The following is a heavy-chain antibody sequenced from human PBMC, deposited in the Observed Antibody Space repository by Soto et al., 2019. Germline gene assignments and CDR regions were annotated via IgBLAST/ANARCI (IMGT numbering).Heavy chain of an antibody. D-gene: IGHD4-17*01. Sequence: EVQLLESGGGLVQPGGSLRLSCAASGFTFSSYAMSWVRQAPGKGLEWVSAISGSGGSTYYADSVKGRFTISGDNSKNTLYLQMNSLRAEDTAVYYCAKDLRPTTARYIDYWGQGTLVTVSS. CDR1: GFTFSSYA. CDR3: AKDLRPTTARYIDY. V-gene: IGHV3-23*01. CDR2: ISGSGGST. J-gene: IGHJ4*02.